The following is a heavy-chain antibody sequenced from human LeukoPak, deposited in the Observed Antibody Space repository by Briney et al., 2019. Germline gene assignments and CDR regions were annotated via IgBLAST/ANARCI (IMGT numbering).Heavy chain of an antibody. J-gene: IGHJ6*03. V-gene: IGHV3-7*01. Sequence: PGGSLRLSCAASGFTFSSYWMGWVRQAPGKGLEWVANIKQDGSEKYYVDSVKGRFTISRDNAKNSLYLQMNSLRAEDTAVYYCARATVTTAHYYYYYMDVWGKGTTVTVSS. CDR2: IKQDGSEK. CDR1: GFTFSSYW. CDR3: ARATVTTAHYYYYYMDV. D-gene: IGHD4-11*01.